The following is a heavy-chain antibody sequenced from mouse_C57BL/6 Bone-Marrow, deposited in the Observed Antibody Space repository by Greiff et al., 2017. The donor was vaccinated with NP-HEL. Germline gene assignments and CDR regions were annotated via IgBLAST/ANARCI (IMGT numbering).Heavy chain of an antibody. V-gene: IGHV5-4*03. J-gene: IGHJ3*01. CDR1: RFTFSSYA. Sequence: DVKLVESGGGLVKPGGSLKLSCAASRFTFSSYAMSWVRQTPEKRLEWVATISDGGSYTYYPDNVKGRFTLSRDNAKNNLYLQMSHLKSEDTAMYYCARVGTGTWFAYWGQGNLVTVSA. CDR2: ISDGGSYT. CDR3: ARVGTGTWFAY. D-gene: IGHD2-14*01.